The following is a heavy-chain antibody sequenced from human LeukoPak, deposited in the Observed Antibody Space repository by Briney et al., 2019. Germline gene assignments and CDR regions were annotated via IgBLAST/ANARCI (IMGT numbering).Heavy chain of an antibody. D-gene: IGHD5-12*01. Sequence: VYIYYSGSTYYNPSLKSRVTISVDTSKNQFSLKLSSVTAADTAVYYCARVGGGLRSHFDYWGQGTLVTVSS. CDR2: IYYSGST. J-gene: IGHJ4*02. V-gene: IGHV4-31*02. CDR3: ARVGGGLRSHFDY.